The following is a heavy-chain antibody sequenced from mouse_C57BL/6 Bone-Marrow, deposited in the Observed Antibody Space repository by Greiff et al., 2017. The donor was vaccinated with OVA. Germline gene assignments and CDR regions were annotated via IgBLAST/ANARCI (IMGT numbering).Heavy chain of an antibody. Sequence: EVMLVESGGGLVQPGGSLKLSCAASGFTFSDYYMYWVRQTPEKRLEWVAYISNGGGSTYYPDTVKGRFTISRDNAKNTLYLQMSRLKSEDTAMYYCARNGSWYFDVWGTGTTVTVSS. CDR1: GFTFSDYY. D-gene: IGHD2-2*01. J-gene: IGHJ1*03. CDR2: ISNGGGST. V-gene: IGHV5-12*01. CDR3: ARNGSWYFDV.